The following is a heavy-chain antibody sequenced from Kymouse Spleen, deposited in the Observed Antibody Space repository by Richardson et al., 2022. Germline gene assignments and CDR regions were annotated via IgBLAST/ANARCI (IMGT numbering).Heavy chain of an antibody. Sequence: QVQLQQSGPGLVKPSQTLSLTCAISGDSVSSNSAAWNWIRQSPSRGLEWLGRTYYRSKWYNDYAVSVKSRITINPDTSKNQFSLQLNSVTPEDTAVYYCARADDILTGYYPGYYGMDVWGQGTTVTVSS. CDR3: ARADDILTGYYPGYYGMDV. CDR1: GDSVSSNSAA. D-gene: IGHD3-9*01. CDR2: TYYRSKWYN. V-gene: IGHV6-1*01. J-gene: IGHJ6*02.